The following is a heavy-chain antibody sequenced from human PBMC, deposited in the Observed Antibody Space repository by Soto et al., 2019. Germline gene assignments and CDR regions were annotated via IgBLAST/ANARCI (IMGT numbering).Heavy chain of an antibody. CDR2: ISYDGSNR. J-gene: IGHJ4*02. CDR1: GFTFSTYG. CDR3: CSGVY. Sequence: GGSLRLSCAASGFTFSTYGMHWVRQTPGKGLEWVAVISYDGSNRYYVDSVKGRFTISRDNSKNTLYLQMNSLRAEDTAGYYCCSGVYWGQGTLVTVSS. V-gene: IGHV3-30*03. D-gene: IGHD2-15*01.